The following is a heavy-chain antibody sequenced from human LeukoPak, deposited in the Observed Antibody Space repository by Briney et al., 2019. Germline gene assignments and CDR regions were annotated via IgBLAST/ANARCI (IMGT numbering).Heavy chain of an antibody. D-gene: IGHD2-2*01. CDR3: ARKGYRSSTTCYGIDY. Sequence: GGSLRLSCAASGFSFDDYGMSWVRQAPGKGLEWVSSMTRNGVMTGYADSVKGRFTISRDNAKNSLYLQMNSLRVEDTAFYYCARKGYRSSTTCYGIDYWGQGTLVTVSS. J-gene: IGHJ4*02. CDR2: MTRNGVMT. CDR1: GFSFDDYG. V-gene: IGHV3-20*04.